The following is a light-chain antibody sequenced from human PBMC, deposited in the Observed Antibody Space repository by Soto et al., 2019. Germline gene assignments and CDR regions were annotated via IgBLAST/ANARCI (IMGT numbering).Light chain of an antibody. V-gene: IGKV3-20*01. J-gene: IGKJ4*01. CDR2: SAS. CDR1: QSVDSSS. Sequence: EIVLTQSPGTLSLSPGEKITLSCRASQSVDSSSLAWFQQKPGQAPRLLIYSASSNATGIPDRFSGSGSGTAVTLLISSREPEDFAVYYCQHYGSSSLTFGGGTKAEIK. CDR3: QHYGSSSLT.